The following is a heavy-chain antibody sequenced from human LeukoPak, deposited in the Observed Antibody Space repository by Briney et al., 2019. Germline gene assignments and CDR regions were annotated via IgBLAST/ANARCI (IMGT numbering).Heavy chain of an antibody. D-gene: IGHD3-10*01. CDR2: ISGSGGST. J-gene: IGHJ4*02. CDR3: ASVSSGSQYNPFDY. CDR1: GFTFSSYE. V-gene: IGHV3-23*01. Sequence: GGSLRLSCAASGFTFSSYEMNWVRQAPGKGLEWVSAISGSGGSTYYADSVKGRFTISRDNSKNTLYLQMNSLRAEDTAVYYCASVSSGSQYNPFDYWGQGTLVTVSS.